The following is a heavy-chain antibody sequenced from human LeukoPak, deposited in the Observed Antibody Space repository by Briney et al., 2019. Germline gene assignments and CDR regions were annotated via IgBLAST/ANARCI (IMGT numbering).Heavy chain of an antibody. V-gene: IGHV1-69*06. Sequence: PGGSLRLSCAASGFTFSSYAISWVRQAPGQGLEWMGGIIPIFGTANYAQKFQGRVTITADKSTSTAYMELSRLRSDDTAVYYCARDPMVRGVTLRPYYYYYYMDVWGKGTTVTISS. CDR3: ARDPMVRGVTLRPYYYYYYMDV. CDR2: IIPIFGTA. CDR1: GFTFSSYA. J-gene: IGHJ6*03. D-gene: IGHD3-10*01.